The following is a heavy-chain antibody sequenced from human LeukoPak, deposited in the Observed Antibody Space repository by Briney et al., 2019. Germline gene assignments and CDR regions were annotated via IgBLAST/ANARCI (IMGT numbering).Heavy chain of an antibody. Sequence: GGSLRLSCAASGFTFSSYSMNWVRQAPGKGLEWVSSISSSSSYIYYADSVKGRFTISRDNAKNSLYLQMNSLRAEDTAVYYCARVGNGFTLYYFDYWGQGTLVTFSS. D-gene: IGHD2-8*01. CDR1: GFTFSSYS. J-gene: IGHJ4*02. CDR3: ARVGNGFTLYYFDY. CDR2: ISSSSSYI. V-gene: IGHV3-21*01.